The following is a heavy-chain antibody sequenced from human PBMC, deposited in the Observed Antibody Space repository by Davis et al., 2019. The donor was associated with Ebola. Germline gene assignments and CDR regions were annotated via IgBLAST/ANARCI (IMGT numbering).Heavy chain of an antibody. CDR3: ARGGSSSWWGRGYYYYGMDV. J-gene: IGHJ6*02. D-gene: IGHD6-13*01. CDR2: IKQDGSEK. V-gene: IGHV3-7*03. CDR1: GFTFSSYW. Sequence: PGGSLRLSCAASGFTFSSYWMSWVRQAPGKGLEWVANIKQDGSEKYYVDSVKGRFTIPRDSAKNSLYLQMNSLRAEDTAVYYCARGGSSSWWGRGYYYYGMDVWGQGTTVTVSS.